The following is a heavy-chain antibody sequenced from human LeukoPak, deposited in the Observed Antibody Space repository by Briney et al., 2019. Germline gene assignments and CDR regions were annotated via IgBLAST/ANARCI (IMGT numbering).Heavy chain of an antibody. V-gene: IGHV4-34*01. CDR1: GESFSGYY. D-gene: IGHD5-18*01. Sequence: PSETLSLTCAVYGESFSGYYWSWIRQPPGKGLEWIGEINHSGSTNYNPSLESRVTISVDTSKNQFSLKLASVTAADTAIYYCAKGAGGFSYYNWFDPWGQGTLVTVSS. J-gene: IGHJ5*02. CDR3: AKGAGGFSYYNWFDP. CDR2: INHSGST.